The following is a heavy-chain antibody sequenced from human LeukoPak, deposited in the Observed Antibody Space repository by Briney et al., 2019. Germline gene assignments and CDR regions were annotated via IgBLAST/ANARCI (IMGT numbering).Heavy chain of an antibody. V-gene: IGHV3-30*18. J-gene: IGHJ6*04. CDR1: GFTFSSYG. D-gene: IGHD3-10*02. CDR3: AELGITMIGGV. CDR2: ISYDGSNK. Sequence: SLRLSCAASGFTFSSYGMHWVRQAPGKGLEWVAVISYDGSNKYYADSVKGRFTISRDNSKNTLYLQMNSLRAEDTAVYYCAELGITMIGGVWGKGTTVTISS.